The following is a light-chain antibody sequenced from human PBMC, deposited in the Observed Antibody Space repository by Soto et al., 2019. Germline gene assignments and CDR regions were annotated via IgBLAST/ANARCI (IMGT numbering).Light chain of an antibody. CDR3: QQYGSSLFT. CDR2: GAS. CDR1: QSVGSSY. Sequence: EIVLTQSPGTLSLSPGERATLSCRASQSVGSSYLARYQQKPGQAPRLLIYGASSRATGIPDRFSGSGSGTDFTLTISRLEPEDFAVYYCQQYGSSLFTFGPGTKVDIK. V-gene: IGKV3-20*01. J-gene: IGKJ3*01.